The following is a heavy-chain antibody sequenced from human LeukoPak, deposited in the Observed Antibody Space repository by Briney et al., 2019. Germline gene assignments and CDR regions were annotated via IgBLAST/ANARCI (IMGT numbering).Heavy chain of an antibody. Sequence: SETLSCNGTGSGGSSSSYYWSWIPQPPGKGLVWRGYTYYSGSTNYNPSLKSRVTISVDTSKNQFSLKLSSVTAANTAVYYCARYSSANGFDPWGQGTLVTVSS. V-gene: IGHV4-59*01. D-gene: IGHD6-19*01. CDR3: ARYSSANGFDP. CDR1: GGSSSSYY. J-gene: IGHJ5*02. CDR2: TYYSGST.